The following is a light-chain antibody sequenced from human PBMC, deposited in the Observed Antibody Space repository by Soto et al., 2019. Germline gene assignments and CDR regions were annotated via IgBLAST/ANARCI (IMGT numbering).Light chain of an antibody. CDR1: QSVSNN. V-gene: IGKV3-15*01. Sequence: EIVMTQSPAALSVSPGERATLSCRASQSVSNNLAGYQQKPGQTPRLLIYGASTRATGIPVRFSGSGFGTEFTLTISSLQSEDFAVYYCQQYNNWPPITFGQGTRLEIK. J-gene: IGKJ5*01. CDR2: GAS. CDR3: QQYNNWPPIT.